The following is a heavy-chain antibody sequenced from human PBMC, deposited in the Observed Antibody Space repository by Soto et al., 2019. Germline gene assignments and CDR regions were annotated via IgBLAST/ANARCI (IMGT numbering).Heavy chain of an antibody. CDR3: AKENGYSSCWFDLDY. D-gene: IGHD6-13*01. J-gene: IGHJ4*02. CDR1: GFTFSFYA. V-gene: IGHV3-23*01. Sequence: PGGSLRLSCAASGFTFSFYAMSWVRQAPGKGLEWVSAISGSGTTAYYADSVKGRFTFSRDNSKKTMYLQMNSLRAEDTAVYYCAKENGYSSCWFDLDYCGQGTLSLLSS. CDR2: ISGSGTTA.